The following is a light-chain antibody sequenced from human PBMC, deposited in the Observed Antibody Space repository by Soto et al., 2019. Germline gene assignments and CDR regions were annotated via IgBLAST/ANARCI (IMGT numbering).Light chain of an antibody. Sequence: QSVLTQPRSVSGSPGQSVTISCTGTSSDVGGYEYVSWYQQDQGKAPQLMIYDVNKRPSGVPDRFSGSKSGNTASLTISGLQAEDETDYYCCSYAGSDTGVFGGGPKVTVL. CDR2: DVN. CDR3: CSYAGSDTGV. J-gene: IGLJ3*02. V-gene: IGLV2-11*01. CDR1: SSDVGGYEY.